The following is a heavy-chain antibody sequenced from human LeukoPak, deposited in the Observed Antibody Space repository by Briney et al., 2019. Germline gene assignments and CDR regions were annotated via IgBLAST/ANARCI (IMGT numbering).Heavy chain of an antibody. CDR1: GFTFSSYA. J-gene: IGHJ4*02. CDR3: AKSTAKTYYYDSSGYRYFDY. Sequence: AGSLRLSCAASGFTFSSYAMSWVRQAPGKGLEWVSAISGSGGSTYYADSVKGRFTISRDNSKNTLYLQMNSLRAEDTAVYYCAKSTAKTYYYDSSGYRYFDYWGQGTLVTVSS. D-gene: IGHD3-22*01. V-gene: IGHV3-23*01. CDR2: ISGSGGST.